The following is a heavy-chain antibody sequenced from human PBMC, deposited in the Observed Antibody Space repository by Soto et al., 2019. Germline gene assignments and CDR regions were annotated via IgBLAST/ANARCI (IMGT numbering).Heavy chain of an antibody. D-gene: IGHD2-21*02. J-gene: IGHJ4*02. Sequence: SETSSLTCTVTGNSIQTRPYYWGWIRHPTGKGLEFIGSIYYSVSTYNNTSIKSRVSMSVDTSKNQFSLKVRSVTAADTALYYCARQRTSVVTQAYFDSWGQGVLVTVTS. CDR2: IYYSVST. CDR3: ARQRTSVVTQAYFDS. V-gene: IGHV4-39*01. CDR1: GNSIQTRPYY.